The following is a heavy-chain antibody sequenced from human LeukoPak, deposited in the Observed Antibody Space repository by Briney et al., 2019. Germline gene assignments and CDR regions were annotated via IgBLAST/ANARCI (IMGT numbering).Heavy chain of an antibody. J-gene: IGHJ4*02. CDR1: GFTFGSYT. V-gene: IGHV3-30-3*01. CDR3: ARGYYDSSGYYPFDY. D-gene: IGHD3-22*01. Sequence: GGSLRLSCAASGFTFGSYTMHWVRQAPGKGLEWVAVISYDGSNKYYADSVKGRFTISRDNYKNTLYLQMNSLRAEDTAVYYCARGYYDSSGYYPFDYWGQGTLVTVSS. CDR2: ISYDGSNK.